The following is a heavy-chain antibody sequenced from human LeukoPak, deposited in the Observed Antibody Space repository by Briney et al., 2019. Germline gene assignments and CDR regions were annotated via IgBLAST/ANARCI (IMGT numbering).Heavy chain of an antibody. CDR3: AKSDTPWGSWYYFDS. Sequence: GGSLRLSCAVSGSTFRNYGMSWVRQAPGKGLEWVSSINNSGGATYYADSVKGRFTISRDNSKNTLYLQMNSLRVEDTAVYYCAKSDTPWGSWYYFDSWGQGTLVTVSS. V-gene: IGHV3-23*01. J-gene: IGHJ4*02. CDR1: GSTFRNYG. CDR2: INNSGGAT. D-gene: IGHD6-13*01.